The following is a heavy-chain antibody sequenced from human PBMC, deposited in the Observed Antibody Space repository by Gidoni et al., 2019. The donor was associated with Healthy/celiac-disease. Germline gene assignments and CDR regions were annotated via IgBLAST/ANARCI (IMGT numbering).Heavy chain of an antibody. V-gene: IGHV1-24*01. Sequence: QVQLVQSGAEVKKPGASVKVSCKVSGYTITELSMHWVRQAPGKGLEWMGGFDPEDGETIYAQKFQGRVTMTEDTSTDTAYMELSSLRSEDTAVYYCATDSSLAYCSGGSCYSDAFDIWGQGTMVTVSS. D-gene: IGHD2-15*01. CDR1: GYTITELS. CDR2: FDPEDGET. J-gene: IGHJ3*02. CDR3: ATDSSLAYCSGGSCYSDAFDI.